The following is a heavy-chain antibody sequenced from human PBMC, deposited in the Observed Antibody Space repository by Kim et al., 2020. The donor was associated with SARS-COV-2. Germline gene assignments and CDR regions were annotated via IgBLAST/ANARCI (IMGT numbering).Heavy chain of an antibody. CDR2: IKSKTDGGTT. CDR3: TTGPFGVVMDYYGMDV. Sequence: GGSLRLSCAASGFTFSNAWMSWVRQAPGKGLEWVGRIKSKTDGGTTDYAAPVKGRFTISRDDSKNTLYLQMNSLKTEDTAVYYCTTGPFGVVMDYYGMDVWGQGTTVTVSS. CDR1: GFTFSNAW. J-gene: IGHJ6*02. V-gene: IGHV3-15*01. D-gene: IGHD3-3*01.